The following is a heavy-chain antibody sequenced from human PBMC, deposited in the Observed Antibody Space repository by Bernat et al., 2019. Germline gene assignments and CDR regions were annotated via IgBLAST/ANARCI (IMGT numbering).Heavy chain of an antibody. CDR1: GFTFSDYY. CDR3: ARVPQWSSGIAYYFDY. V-gene: IGHV3-11*06. J-gene: IGHJ4*02. D-gene: IGHD6-19*01. Sequence: QVQLVESGGALVKPGGSLRLSCAASGFTFSDYYMSWIRQAPGKGLEWVSYISSISTYTNYADSLKGRFTISRDNAKNSLYLQMNSLRAEDTAVYYCARVPQWSSGIAYYFDYWGQGTLVTVSS. CDR2: ISSISTYT.